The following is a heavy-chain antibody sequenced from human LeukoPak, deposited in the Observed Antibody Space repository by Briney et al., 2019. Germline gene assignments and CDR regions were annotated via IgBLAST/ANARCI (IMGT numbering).Heavy chain of an antibody. D-gene: IGHD1-26*01. V-gene: IGHV3-23*01. CDR1: GFTFSSYV. Sequence: GGSLRLSCAASGFTFSSYVMSWVRQAPGKGLEWVSGISGNGGSTYYADSVKGRFTISRDNSKNTLYLQMNSLRAEDTAVYYCAKKMSGNYYSDYWGQGTLVTVSS. CDR3: AKKMSGNYYSDY. J-gene: IGHJ4*02. CDR2: ISGNGGST.